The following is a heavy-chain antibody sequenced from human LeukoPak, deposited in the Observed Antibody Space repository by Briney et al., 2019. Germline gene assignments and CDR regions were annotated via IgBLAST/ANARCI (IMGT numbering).Heavy chain of an antibody. J-gene: IGHJ3*02. D-gene: IGHD1-7*01. Sequence: GGSLRLSCAASGFTFSRFWMTWVRQAPGKGLEWAANINQDGSEKYYVDSVKGRFTISRDNAKNSLYLQMNSLRAEDAAVYYCATLTGAKTFDIWGQGTMVTVSS. CDR3: ATLTGAKTFDI. CDR2: INQDGSEK. CDR1: GFTFSRFW. V-gene: IGHV3-7*01.